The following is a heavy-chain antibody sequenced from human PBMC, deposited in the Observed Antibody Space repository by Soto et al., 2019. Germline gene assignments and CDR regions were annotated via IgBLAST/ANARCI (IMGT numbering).Heavy chain of an antibody. CDR3: ARDRLRASVAGTGGYNWFDP. CDR2: IIPIFGTA. D-gene: IGHD6-19*01. Sequence: SVKVSCKDSGGTFNSYAISWVRQDPGQGLEWMGGIIPIFGTANYAQKFQGRVTITADESTSTAYMELSSLRSEDTAVYYCARDRLRASVAGTGGYNWFDPWGQGALVTVSS. CDR1: GGTFNSYA. V-gene: IGHV1-69*13. J-gene: IGHJ5*02.